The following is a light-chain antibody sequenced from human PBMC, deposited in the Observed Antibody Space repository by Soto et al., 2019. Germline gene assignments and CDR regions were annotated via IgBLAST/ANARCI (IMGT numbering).Light chain of an antibody. CDR3: SSYTSSSTL. J-gene: IGLJ7*01. Sequence: QSVLTQPASVSGSPGQSLTIPCTGTSSDVGGYNYVSWYQQHPGKAPKLMIYEVSNRPSGVSNRFSGSKSGNTASLTISGLQAEDEADYYCSSYTSSSTLFGGGTQLTVL. V-gene: IGLV2-14*01. CDR2: EVS. CDR1: SSDVGGYNY.